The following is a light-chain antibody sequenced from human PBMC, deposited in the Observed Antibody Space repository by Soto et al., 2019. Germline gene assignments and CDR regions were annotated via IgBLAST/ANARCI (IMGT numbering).Light chain of an antibody. J-gene: IGKJ4*01. Sequence: EIVMTQSPATLSVSPGERATLSCRASQSVYSNLAWYQQKPGQAPRLLIYGTSTRATGIPARFSGSGSGTEFSLTISSLQSEDFEVDYCQQYNNWPLTFGGGTKVEIK. CDR1: QSVYSN. V-gene: IGKV3-15*01. CDR3: QQYNNWPLT. CDR2: GTS.